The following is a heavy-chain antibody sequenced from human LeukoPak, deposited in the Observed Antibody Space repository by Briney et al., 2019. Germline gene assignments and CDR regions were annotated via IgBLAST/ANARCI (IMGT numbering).Heavy chain of an antibody. D-gene: IGHD3-3*01. CDR1: GGSISGSTYW. J-gene: IGHJ2*01. CDR3: ARAIILTSSGSVWYFDL. CDR2: IFSSGIS. Sequence: SETLSLTCTVSGGSISGSTYWWSWLRQHPGKGLEWIAYIFSSGISDYNPSLKSRLSISLDTSKNQFSLKLASVTAADTAVYYCARAIILTSSGSVWYFDLWGRGTLVTVSS. V-gene: IGHV4-31*03.